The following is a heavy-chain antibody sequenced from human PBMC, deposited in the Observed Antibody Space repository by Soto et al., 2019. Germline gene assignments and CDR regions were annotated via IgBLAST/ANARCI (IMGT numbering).Heavy chain of an antibody. CDR3: AKSGRWYLGDYFDY. Sequence: EVQLLESGGGLVQPGGSLRLSCAASGFTFTSHALSWVRQAPGRGLERVAAISSGGDRTEFADSVKGRFAISRDNSQNRIYLQLNSLRAEDTAVYYCAKSGRWYLGDYFDYWGQGTLVTVSS. D-gene: IGHD6-13*01. CDR2: ISSGGDRT. CDR1: GFTFTSHA. V-gene: IGHV3-23*01. J-gene: IGHJ4*02.